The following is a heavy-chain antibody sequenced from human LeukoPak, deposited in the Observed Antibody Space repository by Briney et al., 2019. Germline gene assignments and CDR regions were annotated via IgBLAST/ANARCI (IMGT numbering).Heavy chain of an antibody. J-gene: IGHJ3*02. D-gene: IGHD6-19*01. CDR2: FDPEDGET. V-gene: IGHV1-24*01. Sequence: ASVKVSCKVSGKTLTGVSMHWVRQGPGKGLEWMGGFDPEDGETIYAQKFQGRITMTEDTSTDTAYMELSSLRSEDTAVYYCASSGSNGWYGGADAFDIWGQGTMVTVSS. CDR1: GKTLTGVS. CDR3: ASSGSNGWYGGADAFDI.